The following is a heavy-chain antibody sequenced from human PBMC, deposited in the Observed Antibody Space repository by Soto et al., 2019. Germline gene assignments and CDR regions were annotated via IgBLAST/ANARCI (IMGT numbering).Heavy chain of an antibody. CDR3: AHSPPLLYCRGGSCYSSYYYGMDV. V-gene: IGHV2-5*02. Sequence: QITLKESGPTLVKPTQTLTLTCTFSGFSLSTSGVGVGWIRQPPGKALEWLALIYWDDDKRYSPSLKSRLTITKDTTKNQQVLTMTNMDPVDTATSYCAHSPPLLYCRGGSCYSSYYYGMDVWGQGTTVTVSS. CDR1: GFSLSTSGVG. CDR2: IYWDDDK. D-gene: IGHD2-15*01. J-gene: IGHJ6*01.